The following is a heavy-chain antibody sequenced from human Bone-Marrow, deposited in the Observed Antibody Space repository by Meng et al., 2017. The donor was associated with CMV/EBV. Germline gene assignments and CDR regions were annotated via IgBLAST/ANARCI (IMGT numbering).Heavy chain of an antibody. D-gene: IGHD5-18*01. J-gene: IGHJ6*01. CDR3: ARGYSYGFYYYYSGMDV. Sequence: SVKDSFKASGYTFTGYCMHWVRQAPGQGLEWMGWINPNSGGTNYAQKFQGRVTMTRDTSNSTAYMELSRLRSDDPAVYYCARGYSYGFYYYYSGMDVWGQGTTVTVSS. V-gene: IGHV1-2*02. CDR1: GYTFTGYC. CDR2: INPNSGGT.